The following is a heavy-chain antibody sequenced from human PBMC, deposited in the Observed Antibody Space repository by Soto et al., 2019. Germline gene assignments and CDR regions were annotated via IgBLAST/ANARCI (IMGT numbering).Heavy chain of an antibody. J-gene: IGHJ2*01. CDR2: VSPSGST. Sequence: QVQLQESGPGLVKPSETLSLTCSVSGGSISSYYWSWMRQPPGRGLEWIGYVSPSGSTNYNPSLKSRVTMSVDTSKTQFSLHLSSVTAADTAVYYCARNACTGGSCYSWYVDLWGRGTLVTVSS. CDR1: GGSISSYY. V-gene: IGHV4-4*08. D-gene: IGHD2-15*01. CDR3: ARNACTGGSCYSWYVDL.